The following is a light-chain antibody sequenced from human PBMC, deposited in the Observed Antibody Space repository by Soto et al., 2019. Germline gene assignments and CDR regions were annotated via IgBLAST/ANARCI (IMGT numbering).Light chain of an antibody. J-gene: IGLJ1*01. CDR3: SSYTSSSTPV. CDR1: RTDVDGYDY. V-gene: IGLV2-14*03. CDR2: DVY. Sequence: QSVLTQPASVSGSPGQSIAISCTGVRTDVDGYDYVSWYQQHPGQAPQLIIYDVYNRPSGVSHRFSGSKSGDTASLTISGLQAEDEADYYCSSYTSSSTPVFGTGTKVTVL.